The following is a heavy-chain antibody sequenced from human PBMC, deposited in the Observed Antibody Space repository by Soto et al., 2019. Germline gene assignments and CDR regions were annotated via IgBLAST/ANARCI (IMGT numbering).Heavy chain of an antibody. CDR2: ISSSSSYI. CDR3: ARDSGYCSGGSCYKDWYFDL. V-gene: IGHV3-21*01. CDR1: GFTFSSYS. J-gene: IGHJ2*01. Sequence: EVQLVESGGGLVKPGGSLRLSCAASGFTFSSYSMNWVRQAPGKGLEWVSSISSSSSYIYYADSVKGRFTISRDNAENSLYLQMNSLRAEDTAVYYCARDSGYCSGGSCYKDWYFDLWGRGTLVTVSS. D-gene: IGHD2-15*01.